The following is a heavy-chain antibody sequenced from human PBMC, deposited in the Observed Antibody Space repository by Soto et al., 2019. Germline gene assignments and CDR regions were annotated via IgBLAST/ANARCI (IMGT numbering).Heavy chain of an antibody. CDR2: MKPNTGDS. J-gene: IGHJ6*02. D-gene: IGHD3-3*01. CDR1: GYTFTTND. V-gene: IGHV1-8*01. CDR3: ARSLQIRDFWSGYGMDV. Sequence: ASVKVSCKASGYTFTTNDINWVRQASGQGLEWMGWMKPNTGDSGSAQDFQGRVTITADESTSTAYMELSSLRSEDTAVYYCARSLQIRDFWSGYGMDVWGQGTTVTVSS.